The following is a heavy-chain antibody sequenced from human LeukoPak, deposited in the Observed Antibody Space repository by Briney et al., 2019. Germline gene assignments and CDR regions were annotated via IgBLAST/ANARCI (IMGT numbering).Heavy chain of an antibody. V-gene: IGHV1-3*01. J-gene: IGHJ4*02. CDR2: TNPDSGNV. Sequence: GASMKLSCKAFGYNFIKYTIHWVRQAPGQRLEWMGWTNPDSGNVRYSQTLQDRVTISSDTSATTAYMELSSLTSEDTVVYFCARGSTSDWPFDYWGQGTLVTVSS. CDR1: GYNFIKYT. CDR3: ARGSTSDWPFDY. D-gene: IGHD3-16*01.